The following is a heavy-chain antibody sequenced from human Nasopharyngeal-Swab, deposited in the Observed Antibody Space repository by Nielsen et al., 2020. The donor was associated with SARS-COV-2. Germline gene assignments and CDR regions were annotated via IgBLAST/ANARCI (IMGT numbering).Heavy chain of an antibody. Sequence: ASVKVSCKASGYTFTGYYMHWVRQAPGQGLEWMGRINPNSGGTNYAQKFQGRVTMTRDTSISTAYMELSSLRAEDTAVYYCARDGDRGYYGSGPGDSWFDPWGQGTLVTVSS. CDR2: INPNSGGT. V-gene: IGHV1-2*06. CDR1: GYTFTGYY. CDR3: ARDGDRGYYGSGPGDSWFDP. D-gene: IGHD3-10*01. J-gene: IGHJ5*02.